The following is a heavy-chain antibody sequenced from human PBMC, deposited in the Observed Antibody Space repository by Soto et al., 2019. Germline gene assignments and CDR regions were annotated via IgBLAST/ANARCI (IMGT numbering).Heavy chain of an antibody. CDR1: GYTFTSYY. CDR3: ARWGRDAVYCSGGSCPNAFDI. D-gene: IGHD2-15*01. V-gene: IGHV1-46*01. J-gene: IGHJ3*02. Sequence: ASVKVSCKASGYTFTSYYMHWVRQAPGQGLEWMGIINPSGGSTSYAQKFQGRVTMTRDTSTSTVYMELSSLRSEDTAVYYCARWGRDAVYCSGGSCPNAFDIWGQGTMVTVS. CDR2: INPSGGST.